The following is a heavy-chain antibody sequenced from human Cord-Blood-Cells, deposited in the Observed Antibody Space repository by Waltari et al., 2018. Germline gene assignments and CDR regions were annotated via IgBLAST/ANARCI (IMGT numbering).Heavy chain of an antibody. CDR3: AREIAARLSGSWYFDL. CDR1: GFTVSSNY. CDR2: IYSGGRT. J-gene: IGHJ2*01. V-gene: IGHV3-53*02. Sequence: EVQLVETGGGLIQPGGSLRLSCAASGFTVSSNYMSWVRQAPGKGRGAFSVIYSGGRTYYADSGKGRFTISRDNSKNTLYLQMNSLRAEDTAVYYCAREIAARLSGSWYFDLWGRGTLVTVSS. D-gene: IGHD6-6*01.